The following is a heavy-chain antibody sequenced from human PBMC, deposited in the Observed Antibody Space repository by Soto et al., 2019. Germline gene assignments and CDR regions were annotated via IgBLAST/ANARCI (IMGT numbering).Heavy chain of an antibody. CDR3: ARFIEGKDYCSLLAF. Sequence: GGSLRLSCAASGFTFTSYGLHWVRQAPGKGLEWVAVMWYDGIRQYYADSVKGRFTVSRDSSKNTLYLQMNSLTAEDTAVYYCARFIEGKDYCSLLAFSGQGTLVTVSA. CDR1: GFTFTSYG. CDR2: MWYDGIRQ. V-gene: IGHV3-33*01. J-gene: IGHJ4*02. D-gene: IGHD2-21*01.